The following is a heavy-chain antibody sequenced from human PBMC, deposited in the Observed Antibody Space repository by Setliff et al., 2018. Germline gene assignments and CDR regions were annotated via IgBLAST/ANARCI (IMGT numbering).Heavy chain of an antibody. D-gene: IGHD7-27*01. V-gene: IGHV4-34*01. CDR1: GGSFSTYY. J-gene: IGHJ5*02. CDR2: VSHSGST. Sequence: LSLTCAVYGGSFSTYYWSWIRQPPGKGLEWLGEVSHSGSTNYNPSLKSRVTMSVDTSKNQFSLNLNSVTAADTAVYYCARVTNWGLDLRFDPWGQGILVTVSS. CDR3: ARVTNWGLDLRFDP.